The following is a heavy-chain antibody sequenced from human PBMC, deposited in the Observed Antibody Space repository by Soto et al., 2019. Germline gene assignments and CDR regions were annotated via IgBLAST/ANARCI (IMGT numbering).Heavy chain of an antibody. J-gene: IGHJ4*02. Sequence: PGGSLRLSCAASGFTFSSYWMHWVRQAPGKGLVWVSRIYSDGSSTSYADSVKGRFTISRDNAKNTLYLQMNSLRAEDTAVYYCARGTHDFWSGYWTFDEWGQGTLVTVSS. D-gene: IGHD3-3*01. CDR3: ARGTHDFWSGYWTFDE. CDR1: GFTFSSYW. V-gene: IGHV3-74*01. CDR2: IYSDGSST.